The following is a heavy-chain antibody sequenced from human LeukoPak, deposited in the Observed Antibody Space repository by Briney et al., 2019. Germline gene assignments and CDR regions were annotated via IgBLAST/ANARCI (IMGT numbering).Heavy chain of an antibody. V-gene: IGHV3-33*01. CDR2: IWYDGTKD. CDR3: ARATGAYGPPFDF. D-gene: IGHD2-8*02. CDR1: GFSFSSHV. Sequence: GGSLRLSCVASGFSFSSHVMHWVRQAPGKGLEWVAVIWYDGTKDYYADSVEGRFTIYRDNSKNTVHLQMNSLRADDTAVYYCARATGAYGPPFDFWGQGILVTVSS. J-gene: IGHJ4*02.